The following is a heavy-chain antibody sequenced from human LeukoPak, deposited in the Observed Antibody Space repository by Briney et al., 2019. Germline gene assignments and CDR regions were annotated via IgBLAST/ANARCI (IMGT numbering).Heavy chain of an antibody. CDR1: GYTFTSYY. D-gene: IGHD3-22*01. CDR3: ARADYSDSSGYSPHFDY. Sequence: ASVKVSCKASGYTFTSYYMHWVRQAPGQGLEWMGIINPSGGSTSYAQKFQGRVTMTRDMSTSTVYMELSSLRSEDTAVYYCARADYSDSSGYSPHFDYWGQGTLVTVSS. V-gene: IGHV1-46*01. J-gene: IGHJ4*02. CDR2: INPSGGST.